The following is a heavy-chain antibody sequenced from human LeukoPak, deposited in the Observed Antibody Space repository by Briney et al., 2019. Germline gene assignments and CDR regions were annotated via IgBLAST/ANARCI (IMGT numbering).Heavy chain of an antibody. V-gene: IGHV4-59*08. CDR2: IFYSGGS. Sequence: SGTLSLTCTVSGGSISSYYWTWIRQPPGKGLEWIGYIFYSGGSNYNPSLKSRVTISVDTSKNHFSLKLGSVTAADTAVYYCARLGSTFDIWGQGTMVTVSS. D-gene: IGHD2-2*01. CDR1: GGSISSYY. J-gene: IGHJ3*02. CDR3: ARLGSTFDI.